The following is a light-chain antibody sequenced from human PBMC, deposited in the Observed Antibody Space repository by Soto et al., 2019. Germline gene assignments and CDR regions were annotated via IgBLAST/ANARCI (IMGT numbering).Light chain of an antibody. CDR1: SSDVGSYNL. V-gene: IGLV2-23*02. Sequence: QSVLTQPASVSGSPGQSITISCTGTSSDVGSYNLVSWYQQHPGKAPKLMTYEVSKRPSGVSNRFSGSKSGNTASLTISGLQAEDEADYYSCSYAGSSTVFGTGTKVTVL. CDR2: EVS. CDR3: CSYAGSSTV. J-gene: IGLJ1*01.